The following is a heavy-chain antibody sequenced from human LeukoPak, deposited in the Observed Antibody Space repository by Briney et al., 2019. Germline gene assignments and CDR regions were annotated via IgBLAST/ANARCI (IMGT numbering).Heavy chain of an antibody. Sequence: SETLSLTCTVSGGSVSSGSYYWSWIRQPPGKGLEWIGYIYYSGSTNYNPSLKSRVTISVDTSKNQFSLKLSSVTAADTAVYYCARDGRNYGDFFAFDYWGQGTLVTVSS. CDR1: GGSVSSGSYY. CDR2: IYYSGST. J-gene: IGHJ4*02. D-gene: IGHD4-17*01. CDR3: ARDGRNYGDFFAFDY. V-gene: IGHV4-61*01.